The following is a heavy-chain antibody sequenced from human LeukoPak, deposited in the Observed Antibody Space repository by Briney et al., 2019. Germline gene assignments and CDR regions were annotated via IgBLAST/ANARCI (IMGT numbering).Heavy chain of an antibody. J-gene: IGHJ6*03. CDR1: GGSISNYY. Sequence: SETLSLTCTVSGGSISNYYWSWIRQPPGKGLEWIGYIYYTGSTNNNPSLKSRVTISVDTSKNQFSLNLNSVTAADTAEYYCARAPGSAYYPCDVMDVCGKGTTGTVSS. D-gene: IGHD1-26*01. V-gene: IGHV4-59*01. CDR3: ARAPGSAYYPCDVMDV. CDR2: IYYTGST.